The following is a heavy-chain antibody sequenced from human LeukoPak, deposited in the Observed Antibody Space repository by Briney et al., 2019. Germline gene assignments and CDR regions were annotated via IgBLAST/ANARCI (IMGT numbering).Heavy chain of an antibody. CDR2: IYYSGST. J-gene: IGHJ4*02. Sequence: SETLSLTCTVSGGSISSYYWSWIRQPPGKGLEWIGYIYYSGSTNYNPSLKSRVTISVDTSKNQFSLKLSSVTAADTAVYYCARHLYSGDSSFDYWGQGTLVTVSS. CDR1: GGSISSYY. CDR3: ARHLYSGDSSFDY. D-gene: IGHD1-26*01. V-gene: IGHV4-59*01.